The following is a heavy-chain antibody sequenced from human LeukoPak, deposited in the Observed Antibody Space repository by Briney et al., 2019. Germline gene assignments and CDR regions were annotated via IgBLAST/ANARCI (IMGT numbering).Heavy chain of an antibody. V-gene: IGHV3-53*01. Sequence: GGSLRLSCAASGFSVNSNYLSWVRQAPGKGLEWVSLIYFGGSTYYADSVKGRFTISRDNSKNTLYLQMNSLRAEDTAVYYCARWTLATIWGQGTLVTVSS. CDR3: ARWTLATI. CDR2: IYFGGST. J-gene: IGHJ4*02. CDR1: GFSVNSNY. D-gene: IGHD5-24*01.